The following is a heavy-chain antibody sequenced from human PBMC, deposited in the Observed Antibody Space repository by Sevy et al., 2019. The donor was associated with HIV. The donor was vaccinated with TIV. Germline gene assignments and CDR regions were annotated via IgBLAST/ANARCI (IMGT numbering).Heavy chain of an antibody. CDR2: MYYSGST. D-gene: IGHD6-13*01. CDR1: GYSISGRYN. CDR3: ASDITSNWLFFDY. Sequence: SETLSLTCAASGYSISGRYNGGWPRKPPGRGLEGIASMYYSGSTYYNPSLRSRVTISLDTSENQFSLKLTSVTAADTAVYYCASDITSNWLFFDYWGQGILVTVSS. V-gene: IGHV4-38-2*01. J-gene: IGHJ4*02.